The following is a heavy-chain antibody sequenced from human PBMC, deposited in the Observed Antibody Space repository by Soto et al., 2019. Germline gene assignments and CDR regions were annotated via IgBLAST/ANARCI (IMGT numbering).Heavy chain of an antibody. Sequence: QVQLVQSGAEVKKPGASVKVSCKPSGYTFTSYGITWVRQAPGQGLEWMGWISAYNGNTNYAQKFQGRVTMTTDTSTSTAYIELRSLGSVDTAVYYCASGWFGEFVYQFDYWGQGTLVTVSS. J-gene: IGHJ4*02. CDR2: ISAYNGNT. CDR1: GYTFTSYG. CDR3: ASGWFGEFVYQFDY. V-gene: IGHV1-18*01. D-gene: IGHD3-10*01.